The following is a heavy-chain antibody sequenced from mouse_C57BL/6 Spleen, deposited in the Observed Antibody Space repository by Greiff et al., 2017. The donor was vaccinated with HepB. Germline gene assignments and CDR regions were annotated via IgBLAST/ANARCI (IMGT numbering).Heavy chain of an antibody. D-gene: IGHD4-1*01. CDR3: AIISWDEDYAMDY. CDR2: IWRGGST. J-gene: IGHJ4*01. V-gene: IGHV2-5*01. Sequence: LEESGPGLVQPSQSLSITCTVSGFSLTSYGVHWVRQSPGKGLEWLGVIWRGGSTDYNAAFMSRLSITKDNSKSQVFFKMNSLQADDTAIYYCAIISWDEDYAMDYWGQGTSVTVSS. CDR1: GFSLTSYG.